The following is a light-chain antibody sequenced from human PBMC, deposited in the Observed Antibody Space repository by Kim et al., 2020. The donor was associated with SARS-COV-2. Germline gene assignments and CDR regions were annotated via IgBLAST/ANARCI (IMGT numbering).Light chain of an antibody. V-gene: IGKV1-33*01. J-gene: IGKJ2*01. Sequence: SASVGDRVIITCQASQDISKYLNWYQHKPGQAPKLLVYDGSKLDTGVPSRFSGSGSGTHFTFIISSLEPEDIATYFCQQNDNLPYTFGRGTKVDIK. CDR1: QDISKY. CDR2: DGS. CDR3: QQNDNLPYT.